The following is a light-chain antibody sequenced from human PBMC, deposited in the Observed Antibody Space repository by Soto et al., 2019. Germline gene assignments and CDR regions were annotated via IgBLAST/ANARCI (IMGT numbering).Light chain of an antibody. CDR3: LQDFSFPLT. CDR1: QSIGIN. Sequence: DIVMTQSPATLSVSPGERVTLSCRASQSIGINLAWYQQKPGQAPRLLIYGASTRAAGIPAWFSGSGSGTDFALTISSLQSEDFATYYCLQDFSFPLTFGGGTKVEIK. J-gene: IGKJ4*01. V-gene: IGKV3-15*01. CDR2: GAS.